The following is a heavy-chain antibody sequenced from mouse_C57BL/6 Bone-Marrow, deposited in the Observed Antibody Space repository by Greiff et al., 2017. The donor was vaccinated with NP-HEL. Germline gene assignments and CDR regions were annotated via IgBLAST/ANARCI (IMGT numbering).Heavy chain of an antibody. D-gene: IGHD3-1*01. Sequence: EVQRVASGGGLVKPGGSLKLSCAASGFTFSSYALSWVRQTPEKRLEWFATIRDGGSYTYYPDNVKGRFPISRDTAKNNLYLQMSQLKSEDTAMDYCAREIQGLRAYWGQGTLVTVSA. CDR3: AREIQGLRAY. J-gene: IGHJ3*01. V-gene: IGHV5-4*01. CDR1: GFTFSSYA. CDR2: IRDGGSYT.